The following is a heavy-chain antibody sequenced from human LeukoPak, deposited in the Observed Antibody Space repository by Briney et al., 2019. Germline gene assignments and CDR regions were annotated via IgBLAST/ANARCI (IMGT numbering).Heavy chain of an antibody. CDR3: ARDPDSSSWYYFDY. D-gene: IGHD6-13*01. V-gene: IGHV3-53*01. J-gene: IGHJ4*02. Sequence: GGSLRLSCAASGFTVSSNYMSWVRQAPGKGLEWVSVIYSDGSTYYADSVKGRFTISRDNAKNSLYLQMNSLRAEDTAVYYCARDPDSSSWYYFDYWGQGTLVTVSS. CDR1: GFTVSSNY. CDR2: IYSDGST.